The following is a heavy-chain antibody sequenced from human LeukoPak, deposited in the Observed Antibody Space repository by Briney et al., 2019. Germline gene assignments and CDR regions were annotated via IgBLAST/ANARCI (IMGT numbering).Heavy chain of an antibody. CDR1: GGSFSGYY. V-gene: IGHV4-59*01. CDR2: IYYSGST. CDR3: ARAPSRWPKTPAYYYYYGMDV. Sequence: SETLSLTCAVYGGSFSGYYWSWIRQPPGKGLEWIGYIYYSGSTNYNPSLKSRVTISVDTSKNQFSLKLSSVTAADTAVYYCARAPSRWPKTPAYYYYYGMDVWGQGTTVTVSS. D-gene: IGHD2-2*01. J-gene: IGHJ6*02.